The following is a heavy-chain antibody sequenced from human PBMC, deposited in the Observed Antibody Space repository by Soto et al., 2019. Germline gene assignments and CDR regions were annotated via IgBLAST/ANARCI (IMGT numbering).Heavy chain of an antibody. D-gene: IGHD4-17*01. J-gene: IGHJ4*02. CDR3: AKDFTPDGYWDFDY. V-gene: IGHV3-23*01. Sequence: EVQLLESGGNLVQPGGSLRLSCEASGFSFSTYTMSWVRQSPGKGLEWVSAVLQTGTSTYYADSVKGRFTISRDNSKNTPYLQMNNLRAEDTAVYYCAKDFTPDGYWDFDYWGQGTLVTVSS. CDR2: VLQTGTST. CDR1: GFSFSTYT.